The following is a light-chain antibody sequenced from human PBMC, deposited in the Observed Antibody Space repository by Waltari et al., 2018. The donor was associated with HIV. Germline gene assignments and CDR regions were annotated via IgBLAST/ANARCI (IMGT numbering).Light chain of an antibody. J-gene: IGLJ3*02. V-gene: IGLV3-25*03. Sequence: SYELTQPPSVSVSPGQTARITCSGDALPKQYAFWYQQKAGQAPVVVIYKDSERPSGIPERFSGSSSGTTVTLTISGVQAEDEADYYCQSSDISRVVGGGTKLTVL. CDR2: KDS. CDR1: ALPKQY. CDR3: QSSDISRV.